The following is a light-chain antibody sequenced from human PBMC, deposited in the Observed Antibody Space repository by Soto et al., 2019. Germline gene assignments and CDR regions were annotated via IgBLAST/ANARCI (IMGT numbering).Light chain of an antibody. CDR2: EVS. CDR3: SSYTSTRTLYV. V-gene: IGLV2-14*01. J-gene: IGLJ1*01. CDR1: SRDVGNYNY. Sequence: QSALTQPASVSGSPGQSITISCTGTSRDVGNYNYVSWYQQDPGKAPKLIIYEVSNRPSGVSSRFSGSKSDNTASLTISGIQAEEEADYYCSSYTSTRTLYVFGTGTKVTV.